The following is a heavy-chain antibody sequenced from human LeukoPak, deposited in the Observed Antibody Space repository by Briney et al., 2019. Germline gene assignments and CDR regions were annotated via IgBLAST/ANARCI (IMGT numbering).Heavy chain of an antibody. Sequence: GGSLRLSCAASGFSFSSYWMSWVRQAPGRGLEWVANMIQDGSEIYYVDSVKGRLTISRDNAKNSLHLQMNSLRAEDTGVYYCTRDFQGRFYYHVDVWGKGTTVTVSS. CDR1: GFSFSSYW. D-gene: IGHD3-10*01. CDR2: MIQDGSEI. V-gene: IGHV3-7*01. J-gene: IGHJ6*03. CDR3: TRDFQGRFYYHVDV.